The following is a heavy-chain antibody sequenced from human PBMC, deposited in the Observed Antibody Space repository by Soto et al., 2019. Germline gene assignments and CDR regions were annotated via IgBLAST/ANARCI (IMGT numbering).Heavy chain of an antibody. CDR3: ARAYDILSMDV. Sequence: VGSLRLSCAASGFTFSSYSMNWVRQAPGKGLEWVSYISSSSSTIYYADSVKGRFTISRDNAKNSLYLQMNSLRAEDTAVYYCARAYDILSMDVWGKGTTVTVSS. CDR2: ISSSSSTI. J-gene: IGHJ6*03. CDR1: GFTFSSYS. D-gene: IGHD3-9*01. V-gene: IGHV3-48*01.